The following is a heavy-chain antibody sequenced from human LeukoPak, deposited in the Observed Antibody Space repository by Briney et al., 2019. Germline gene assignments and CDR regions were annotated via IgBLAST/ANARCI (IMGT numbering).Heavy chain of an antibody. CDR1: GFTFSSYS. Sequence: GGSLRLSCAASGFTFSSYSMTWVRQAPGKGLEWVSYISSSSSTIYYADSVKGRFTISRDNAKNSLYLQMNSLRAEDTAVYYCARGAVDYDFWSGYYEKPVPFDYWGQGTLVTVSS. CDR3: ARGAVDYDFWSGYYEKPVPFDY. V-gene: IGHV3-48*01. D-gene: IGHD3-3*01. J-gene: IGHJ4*02. CDR2: ISSSSSTI.